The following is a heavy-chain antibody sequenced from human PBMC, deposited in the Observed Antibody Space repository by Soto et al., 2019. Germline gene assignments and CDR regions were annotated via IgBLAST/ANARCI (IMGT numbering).Heavy chain of an antibody. V-gene: IGHV4-59*08. CDR3: AGLNTCAFDT. CDR2: IYYSRST. Sequence: SETLSLTCTVSGGSISSYYWSWIRQPPGKGLEWIGYIYYSRSTNYNPSLKSRVTISVDTSKNQFSLKLSSVTAADTAVYYCAGLNTCAFDTLGQGTMVTVSS. J-gene: IGHJ3*02. CDR1: GGSISSYY.